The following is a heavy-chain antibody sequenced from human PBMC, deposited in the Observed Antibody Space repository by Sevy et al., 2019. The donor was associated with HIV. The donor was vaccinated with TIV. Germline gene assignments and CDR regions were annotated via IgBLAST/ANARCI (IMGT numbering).Heavy chain of an antibody. CDR2: ISGSGGST. D-gene: IGHD6-19*01. CDR1: GFTFSSYA. J-gene: IGHJ4*02. CDR3: AKGGSWRIAVAGRGHFDY. V-gene: IGHV3-23*01. Sequence: GGSLRLSCAASGFTFSSYAMSWVRQAPGKGLEWVSAISGSGGSTYYADSVKGRFTISRDNSKNTLYLQMNSLRAEDKAVYYCAKGGSWRIAVAGRGHFDYWGQGTLVTVSS.